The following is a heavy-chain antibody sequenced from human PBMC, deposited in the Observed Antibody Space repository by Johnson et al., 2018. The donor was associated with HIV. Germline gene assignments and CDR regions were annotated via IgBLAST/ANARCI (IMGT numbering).Heavy chain of an antibody. V-gene: IGHV3-7*01. Sequence: VQLVESGGGLVQPGGSLRLSCAASGFTFSSYWMSWVRQAPGKGLEWVANIKQDGSAKYYVDSVKGRFTISRDNAKNSLYLQMNSLRAEDTAVYYCATGDYYDSSGYFSDAFDIWGQGTMVTVSS. J-gene: IGHJ3*02. CDR2: IKQDGSAK. D-gene: IGHD3-22*01. CDR3: ATGDYYDSSGYFSDAFDI. CDR1: GFTFSSYW.